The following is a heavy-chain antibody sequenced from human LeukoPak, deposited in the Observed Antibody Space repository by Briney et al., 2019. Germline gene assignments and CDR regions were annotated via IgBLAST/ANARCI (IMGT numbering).Heavy chain of an antibody. Sequence: GGSLRLSCAASGITFRSYGMHWVRQAPGKGLEWVAFIWYDGSNKYYADSVKGRFTISRDNSKNTLYLQMNSLRAEDTAVYYCARGGTQWLVHDYWGQGTLVTVSS. CDR1: GITFRSYG. CDR3: ARGGTQWLVHDY. J-gene: IGHJ4*02. V-gene: IGHV3-33*01. D-gene: IGHD6-19*01. CDR2: IWYDGSNK.